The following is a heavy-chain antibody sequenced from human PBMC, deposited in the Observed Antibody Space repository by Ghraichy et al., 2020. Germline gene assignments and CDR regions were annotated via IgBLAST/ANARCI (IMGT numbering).Heavy chain of an antibody. J-gene: IGHJ4*01. Sequence: GITSNGRSSNYADSVKGRFTIDRDNSKNSLYLQMSSLRDEDTAVYYCVKDLVELLSLYFDYWG. D-gene: IGHD3-16*01. V-gene: IGHV3-64D*06. CDR2: ITSNGRSS. CDR3: VKDLVELLSLYFDY.